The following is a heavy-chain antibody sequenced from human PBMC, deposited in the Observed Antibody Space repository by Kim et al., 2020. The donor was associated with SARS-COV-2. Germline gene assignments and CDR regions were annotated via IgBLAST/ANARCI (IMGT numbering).Heavy chain of an antibody. Sequence: YADSWKVRLTISRDKSKNTLYLKMNSLRGEDTAVYYCAKEDTARPTGEDYWGQGTLVTVSS. J-gene: IGHJ4*02. D-gene: IGHD5-18*01. CDR3: AKEDTARPTGEDY. V-gene: IGHV3-23*01.